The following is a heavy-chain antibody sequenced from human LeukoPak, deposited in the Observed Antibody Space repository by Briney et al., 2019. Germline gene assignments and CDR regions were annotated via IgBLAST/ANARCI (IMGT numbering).Heavy chain of an antibody. CDR2: IYNSGST. CDR1: GGSISSADYY. D-gene: IGHD4-17*01. Sequence: SETLSLTCSVSGGSISSADYYWSWIRQPPGKGLEWIGCIYNSGSTYYNPSLKSRVTISGDTSKNQFSLKLSSVTAADTAVYYCARSHLLNDYGELDYWGQGTLVTVSS. CDR3: ARSHLLNDYGELDY. V-gene: IGHV4-30-4*01. J-gene: IGHJ4*02.